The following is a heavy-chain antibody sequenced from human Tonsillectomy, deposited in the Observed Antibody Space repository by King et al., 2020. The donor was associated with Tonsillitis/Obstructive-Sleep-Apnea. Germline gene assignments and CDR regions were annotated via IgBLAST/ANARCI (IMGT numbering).Heavy chain of an antibody. Sequence: VQLVESGGGLVQPGGSLRLSCAASGFTFSSYAMSWVRQAPGKGLEWVSAISGSGGSTYYADSVKGRFTISRDNSKNTLYLQMNSLRAEDTAVYYCAKDRRILRLRILEWLQKPIVFDYWGQGTLVTVSS. CDR1: GFTFSSYA. CDR3: AKDRRILRLRILEWLQKPIVFDY. D-gene: IGHD3-3*01. V-gene: IGHV3-23*04. J-gene: IGHJ4*02. CDR2: ISGSGGST.